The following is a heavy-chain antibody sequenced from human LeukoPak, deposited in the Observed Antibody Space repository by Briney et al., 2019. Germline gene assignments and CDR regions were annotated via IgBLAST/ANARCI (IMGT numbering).Heavy chain of an antibody. CDR1: GDSISSGSYY. D-gene: IGHD3-22*01. J-gene: IGHJ5*02. Sequence: SETLSLTCTVSGDSISSGSYYWGWIRQPPGKGLEWIGSIYYSGSTYYNPSLKSRVTISVDTSKNQFSLKLSSVTAADTAVYYCARDHRSGYYFRWFDPWGQGTLVTVSS. CDR3: ARDHRSGYYFRWFDP. CDR2: IYYSGST. V-gene: IGHV4-39*07.